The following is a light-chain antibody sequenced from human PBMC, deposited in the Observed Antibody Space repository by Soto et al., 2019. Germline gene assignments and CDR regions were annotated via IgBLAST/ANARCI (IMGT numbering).Light chain of an antibody. Sequence: EVVLTQSXGTLSLSPGERATLSCRASHSLTNNYLAWYQQKPGQAPRLLIFGSSDRATGIPDRFSGSGSGTDFTLTISRLEPEDFAVYYCQQYGSSPPYTFGQGTKLEIK. CDR1: HSLTNNY. J-gene: IGKJ2*01. V-gene: IGKV3-20*01. CDR2: GSS. CDR3: QQYGSSPPYT.